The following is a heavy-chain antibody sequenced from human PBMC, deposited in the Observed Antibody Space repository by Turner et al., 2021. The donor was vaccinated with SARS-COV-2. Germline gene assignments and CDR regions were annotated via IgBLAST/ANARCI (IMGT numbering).Heavy chain of an antibody. CDR3: ARLDDSGHWGAFDI. CDR2: IWNDGSQK. CDR1: GITFSSHG. Sequence: QVQLVESGGGVVQPGRSLRLSCAASGITFSSHGMHWVRQAPGKGLGWVAVIWNDGSQKYYADSVKGRFTISRDNSKNMLYLQMNSLRAEDTAVYYCARLDDSGHWGAFDIWGQGTMVTVSS. V-gene: IGHV3-33*01. D-gene: IGHD3-22*01. J-gene: IGHJ3*02.